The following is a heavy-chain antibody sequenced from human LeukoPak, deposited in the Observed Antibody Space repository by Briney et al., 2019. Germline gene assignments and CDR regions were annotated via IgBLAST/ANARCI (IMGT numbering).Heavy chain of an antibody. CDR3: ARSYSSSSYYGMDV. CDR1: GYTFTSYD. J-gene: IGHJ6*02. Sequence: ASVKVSCKASGYTFTSYDINWVRQATGQGLEWTGWMNPNSGNTGYAQKFQGRVTMTRNTSISTAYMELSSLRSEDTAVYYCARSYSSSSYYGMDVWGQGTTVTASS. D-gene: IGHD6-6*01. V-gene: IGHV1-8*01. CDR2: MNPNSGNT.